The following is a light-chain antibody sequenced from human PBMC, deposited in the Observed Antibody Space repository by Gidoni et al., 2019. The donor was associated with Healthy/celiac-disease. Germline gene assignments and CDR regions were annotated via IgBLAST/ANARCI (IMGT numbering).Light chain of an antibody. CDR2: KAS. CDR3: QQYNSYSWT. V-gene: IGKV1-5*03. J-gene: IGKJ1*01. CDR1: QSISSR. Sequence: DIQMTQSPSTLSASVGDRVTITCRASQSISSRLDWYQQEPGKAPKLLIYKASSLESGVPSRLSGSGSGTEFTLTIRSLQPYDFATYYYQQYNSYSWTFGQGTKVEIK.